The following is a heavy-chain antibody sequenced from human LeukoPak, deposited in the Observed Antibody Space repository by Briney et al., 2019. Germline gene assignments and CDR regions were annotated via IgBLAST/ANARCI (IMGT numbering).Heavy chain of an antibody. D-gene: IGHD2/OR15-2a*01. J-gene: IGHJ4*02. CDR3: ARDSTFAVATFDY. V-gene: IGHV3-21*01. Sequence: PGGSLRLSCAASGFTFSSYSMNWVRQAPGKGLEWVSPISSSGSYIYYADSVKGRFTISRDNAKNSLYLQMNSLRAEDTAVYYCARDSTFAVATFDYWGQGTLVTVSS. CDR2: ISSSGSYI. CDR1: GFTFSSYS.